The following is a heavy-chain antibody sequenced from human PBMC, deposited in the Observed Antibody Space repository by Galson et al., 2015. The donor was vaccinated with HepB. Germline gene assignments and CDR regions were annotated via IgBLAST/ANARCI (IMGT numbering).Heavy chain of an antibody. CDR1: GYTFTKFW. CDR3: ARQPHFSDGGGYLAGPFDL. J-gene: IGHJ3*01. D-gene: IGHD3-22*01. CDR2: IYPDDSDT. Sequence: QSGAEVKKPGESLRISCKGSGYTFTKFWIGWVRQTPGKGLEWMGVIYPDDSDTRYRPSLQGQVIISGDKSINTTYLQWSSLRASDTAIYYCARQPHFSDGGGYLAGPFDLWGQGTMVTVSS. V-gene: IGHV5-51*01.